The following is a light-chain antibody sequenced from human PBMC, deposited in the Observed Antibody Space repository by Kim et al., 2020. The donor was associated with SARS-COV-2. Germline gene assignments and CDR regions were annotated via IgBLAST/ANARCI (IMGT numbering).Light chain of an antibody. CDR3: CSFIDTSTYV. CDR2: DVT. J-gene: IGLJ1*01. V-gene: IGLV2-14*03. Sequence: GPSITISCTGTSSDVGGYNYVSWYQQHPGEVPKLVIYDVTKRPSGVSNRFSGSKSGNTASLTISGLQTEDEADYYCCSFIDTSTYVFGTGTKVTVL. CDR1: SSDVGGYNY.